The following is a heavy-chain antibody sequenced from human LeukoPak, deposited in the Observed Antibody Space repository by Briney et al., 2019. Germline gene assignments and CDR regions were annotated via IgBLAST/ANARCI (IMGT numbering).Heavy chain of an antibody. CDR3: ARGLYDSAYHYFDY. V-gene: IGHV4-39*07. Sequence: PSETLSLTCTVSGGSISSSSYYWGWIRQPPGKGLEWIGNIYYRGSTYYNPSLKSRVTISLDKSNNQFSLILSSVTAADTAVYYCARGLYDSAYHYFDYWGQGTLLTVSS. CDR2: IYYRGST. CDR1: GGSISSSSYY. D-gene: IGHD3-16*01. J-gene: IGHJ4*02.